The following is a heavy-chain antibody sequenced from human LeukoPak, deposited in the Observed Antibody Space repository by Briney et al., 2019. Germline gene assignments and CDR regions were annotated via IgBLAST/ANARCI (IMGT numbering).Heavy chain of an antibody. J-gene: IGHJ5*02. CDR1: GGSISSLY. CDR2: IYYTGST. D-gene: IGHD6-13*01. V-gene: IGHV4-59*08. CDR3: ASHSSSWYTFDP. Sequence: KTSETLSLTCSVSGGSISSLYWSWIRQPPGKGLEWIGYIYYTGSTNYNPSLKSRVTMFVDMSKNQFSLKLSSVTAADTAVYYCASHSSSWYTFDPWGQGTLVTVSS.